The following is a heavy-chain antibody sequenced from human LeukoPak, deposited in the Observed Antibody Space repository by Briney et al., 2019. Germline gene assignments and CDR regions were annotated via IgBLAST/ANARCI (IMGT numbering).Heavy chain of an antibody. Sequence: GGSLRLSCAASGLTFDDYAMHWVRQAPGQGLEWVSGISWNSGSMGYADSVKGRFTISRDNAKNSLYLQMNSLRAEDTALYYCAKGASTMVRGVITYWGQGTLVTVSS. CDR2: ISWNSGSM. D-gene: IGHD3-10*01. CDR1: GLTFDDYA. CDR3: AKGASTMVRGVITY. J-gene: IGHJ4*02. V-gene: IGHV3-9*01.